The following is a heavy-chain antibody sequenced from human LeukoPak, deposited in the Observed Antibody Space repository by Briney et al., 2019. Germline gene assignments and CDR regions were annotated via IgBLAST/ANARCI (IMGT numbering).Heavy chain of an antibody. Sequence: ASVKVSCKASGYTFTSYDINWVRQAPGQGLEWMGWISAYNGNTNYAQKLQGRVTMTTDTSTSTAYMELRSLRSDDTAVYYCARETDSYDFWSGYYSEGYFDYWGQGTLVTVSS. J-gene: IGHJ4*02. V-gene: IGHV1-18*01. D-gene: IGHD3-3*01. CDR1: GYTFTSYD. CDR3: ARETDSYDFWSGYYSEGYFDY. CDR2: ISAYNGNT.